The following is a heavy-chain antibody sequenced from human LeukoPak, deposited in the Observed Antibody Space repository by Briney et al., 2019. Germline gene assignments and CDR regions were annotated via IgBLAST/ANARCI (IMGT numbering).Heavy chain of an antibody. CDR1: GGSISSGDYY. CDR2: IYYSGST. Sequence: SSETLSLTCTVSGGSISSGDYYWSWIRQPPGKGLEWIGYIYYSGSTYYNPSLKSRVTISVDTSKNQFSLKLSSVTAADTAVYYCARESHDYGDGFDPWGQGTLVTVSS. J-gene: IGHJ5*02. CDR3: ARESHDYGDGFDP. V-gene: IGHV4-30-4*01. D-gene: IGHD4-17*01.